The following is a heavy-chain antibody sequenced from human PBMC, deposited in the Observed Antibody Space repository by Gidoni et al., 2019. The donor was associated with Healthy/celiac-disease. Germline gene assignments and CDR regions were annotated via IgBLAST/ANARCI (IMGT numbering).Heavy chain of an antibody. Sequence: EVQLVESGGGLVQPGRSLRLSCAASGFPCDDYAMHWVRQAPGKGLEWVSGISWNSGSIGYADSVKGRFTISRDNAKNSLYLQMNSLRAEDTALYYCAKERTFGTVTTFFDYWGQGTLVTVSS. CDR3: AKERTFGTVTTFFDY. D-gene: IGHD4-17*01. CDR2: ISWNSGSI. J-gene: IGHJ4*02. CDR1: GFPCDDYA. V-gene: IGHV3-9*01.